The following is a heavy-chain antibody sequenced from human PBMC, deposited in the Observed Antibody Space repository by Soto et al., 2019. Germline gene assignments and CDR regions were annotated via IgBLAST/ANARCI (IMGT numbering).Heavy chain of an antibody. D-gene: IGHD3-22*01. CDR3: ARVSYYDSSGYSPSYYYYYGMDV. CDR1: GGSISSYY. J-gene: IGHJ6*02. V-gene: IGHV4-59*06. CDR2: IYYRGST. Sequence: PSETLSLTCTVSGGSISSYYWSWIRQHPGKGLEWIGYIYYRGSTYYNPSLKSRVTISVDTSKNQFSLKLSSVTAADTAVYYCARVSYYDSSGYSPSYYYYYGMDVWGQGTTVTVSS.